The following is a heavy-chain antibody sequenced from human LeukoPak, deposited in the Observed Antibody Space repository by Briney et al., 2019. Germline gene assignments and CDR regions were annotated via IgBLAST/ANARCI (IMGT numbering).Heavy chain of an antibody. D-gene: IGHD1-26*01. Sequence: GGSLRLSCAASGFTFSSYAMSWVRQAPGKGLEWVSAISGSGGSTYYADSVKGRFTISRDNSKNTLHLQMNSLRAEDTAVYYCAKGASGSYYNWLDPWGQGTLVTVSS. J-gene: IGHJ5*02. V-gene: IGHV3-23*01. CDR3: AKGASGSYYNWLDP. CDR2: ISGSGGST. CDR1: GFTFSSYA.